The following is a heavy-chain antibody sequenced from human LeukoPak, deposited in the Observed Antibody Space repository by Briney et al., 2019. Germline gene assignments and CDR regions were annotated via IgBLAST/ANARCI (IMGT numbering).Heavy chain of an antibody. CDR2: IYYSGST. V-gene: IGHV4-39*07. CDR1: GGSISSSSYY. Sequence: SETLSLTCTVSGGSISSSSYYWGWLRQPPGKGLEWIGSIYYSGSTYYNPSLKSRVTISVDTSKNQFSLKLRSVTAADTAVYYCARDRGDGYDYFWDYWGQGTLVTVSS. J-gene: IGHJ4*02. CDR3: ARDRGDGYDYFWDY. D-gene: IGHD5-12*01.